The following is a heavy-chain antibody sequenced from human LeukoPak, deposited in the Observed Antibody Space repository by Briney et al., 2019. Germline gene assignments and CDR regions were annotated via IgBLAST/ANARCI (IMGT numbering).Heavy chain of an antibody. CDR2: IYHTGGT. V-gene: IGHV4-59*08. J-gene: IGHJ4*02. D-gene: IGHD1-26*01. CDR1: GGSISSYY. CDR3: VRHGCSGSYLIDY. Sequence: SETLSLTCTVSGGSISSYYWSWFRQSPGTGLEWIGSIYHTGGTNYNPSLKSRVTISVDKSKNQFSLKLNSVTAADTAVYYCVRHGCSGSYLIDYWGQGSLVTVSS.